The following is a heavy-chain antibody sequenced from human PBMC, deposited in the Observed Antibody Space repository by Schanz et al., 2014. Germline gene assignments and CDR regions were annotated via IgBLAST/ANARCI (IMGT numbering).Heavy chain of an antibody. CDR2: IWSDGSTK. CDR1: GFTFSSYG. D-gene: IGHD2-21*01. J-gene: IGHJ5*02. CDR3: ARDLEGYDGGGGGFDP. V-gene: IGHV3-33*01. Sequence: QVQLVESGGGVVQFGRSLRLSCVASGFTFSSYGMHWVRQAPGKGLEWVAVIWSDGSTKYYADSVKGRFTISRDNSKNTLYLQMNSLRAEDTAMYYCARDLEGYDGGGGGFDPWGQGTLVTVSS.